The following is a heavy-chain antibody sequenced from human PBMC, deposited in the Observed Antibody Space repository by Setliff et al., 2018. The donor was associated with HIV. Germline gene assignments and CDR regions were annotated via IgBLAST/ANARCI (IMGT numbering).Heavy chain of an antibody. Sequence: ASVKVSCKTSGYAFSDYYINWVRQAPGQGLEWVGWINPNSGATDYAQKFQGRVSMTRDTSITTAFMGLSSLTSDDTAVYYCARVADRFLEWLPLDYWGQGTLGTVSS. CDR1: GYAFSDYY. CDR2: INPNSGAT. J-gene: IGHJ4*02. V-gene: IGHV1-2*02. CDR3: ARVADRFLEWLPLDY. D-gene: IGHD3-3*01.